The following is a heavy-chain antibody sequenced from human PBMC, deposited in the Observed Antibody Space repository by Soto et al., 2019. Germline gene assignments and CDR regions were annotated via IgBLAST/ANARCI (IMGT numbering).Heavy chain of an antibody. J-gene: IGHJ4*02. CDR3: ASAGKGGVIDY. V-gene: IGHV4-31*03. Sequence: QVHLQESGPGLVKPSQTLSLTCTVSSCSISSGGWSWSWIRQHIGRGLEWIGYINYSRSTNYNPARKSRVTISVDASKDQFSLRLSSVTAADTAVDYCASAGKGGVIDYWGQGTLVTVSS. D-gene: IGHD1-26*01. CDR1: SCSISSGGWS. CDR2: INYSRST.